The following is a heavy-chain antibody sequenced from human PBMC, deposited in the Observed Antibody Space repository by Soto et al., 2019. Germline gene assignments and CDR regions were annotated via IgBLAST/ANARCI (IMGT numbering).Heavy chain of an antibody. CDR1: GGSIISGY. CDR2: ISYSGNT. Sequence: SETLSLTCTVSGGSIISGYWSWIRQPPGKGLEWIGYISYSGNTNCNPSLKSRVTMSVDTPKNQFSLRLSSVTTADTAVYYCAGLRGYAGSPIDYWGQGTLVTVSS. D-gene: IGHD2-15*01. V-gene: IGHV4-59*01. J-gene: IGHJ4*02. CDR3: AGLRGYAGSPIDY.